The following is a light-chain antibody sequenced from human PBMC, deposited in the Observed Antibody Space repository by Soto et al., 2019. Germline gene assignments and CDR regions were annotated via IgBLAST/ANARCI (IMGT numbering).Light chain of an antibody. J-gene: IGKJ4*01. CDR1: QSVSYF. V-gene: IGKV3-11*01. Sequence: EIVLTQSPDTLSLSSGERATLSCMASQSVSYFLAWYQQKPGQPPRLLIYDASIRAAGFPARFSGSGSGTDFTLTINNLEPEDFAVYFCQQRSSWPPTFGGGTKVDI. CDR3: QQRSSWPPT. CDR2: DAS.